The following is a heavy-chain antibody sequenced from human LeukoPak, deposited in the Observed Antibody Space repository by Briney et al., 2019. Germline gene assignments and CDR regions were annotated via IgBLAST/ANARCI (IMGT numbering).Heavy chain of an antibody. CDR2: ISGSGGST. J-gene: IGHJ4*02. CDR1: GFTFSSYS. Sequence: GGSLRLSCAASGFTFSSYSMSWVRQAAGKGLEWVSAISGSGGSTYYADSVKGRFTISRDNSKNTLYLQMNSLRAEDTAVYYCAKYPVGHIVVVTAMRYFDYWGQGTLVTVSS. CDR3: AKYPVGHIVVVTAMRYFDY. V-gene: IGHV3-23*01. D-gene: IGHD2-21*02.